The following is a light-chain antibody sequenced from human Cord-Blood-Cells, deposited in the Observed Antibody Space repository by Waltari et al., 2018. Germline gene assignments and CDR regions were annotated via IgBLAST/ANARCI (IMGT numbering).Light chain of an antibody. V-gene: IGKV3-15*01. CDR3: QQYNNWPFT. CDR1: QSVSSN. Sequence: EIVMTQSPATLSVSPGERATLSCRASQSVSSNLAWYQQKPGQAPRLLIYGASTRATGSPARFSGSRSGTEFTLTISSLQSEDFAGCYCQQYNNWPFTCGGGTKVEIK. J-gene: IGKJ4*01. CDR2: GAS.